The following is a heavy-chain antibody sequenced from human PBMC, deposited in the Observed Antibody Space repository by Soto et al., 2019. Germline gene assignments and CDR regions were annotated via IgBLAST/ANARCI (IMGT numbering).Heavy chain of an antibody. Sequence: EVQLVETGGGLVKPGGSLRVSCAASGFTFNSYSMAWVRQAPGKGLEWVSSITSDTPFTFYADSVKGRFTMSRDNANTALYLRMNSLRAEDTAVYFCVRNSSRLDYWGQGALVTVSS. V-gene: IGHV3-21*01. J-gene: IGHJ4*02. CDR2: ITSDTPFT. CDR1: GFTFNSYS. D-gene: IGHD2-2*01. CDR3: VRNSSRLDY.